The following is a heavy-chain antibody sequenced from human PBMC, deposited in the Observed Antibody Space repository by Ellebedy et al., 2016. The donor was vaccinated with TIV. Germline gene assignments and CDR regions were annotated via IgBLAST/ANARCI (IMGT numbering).Heavy chain of an antibody. Sequence: SETLSLTCAVYGGSFSGYYWSWIRQPPGKGLEWIGEINHSGSTNYNPSLKSRVTISVDTSKNQFSLKLSSVTAADTAVYYCARDRDYYGSGSPNIPIDYWGQGTLVTVSS. V-gene: IGHV4-34*01. CDR2: INHSGST. CDR3: ARDRDYYGSGSPNIPIDY. J-gene: IGHJ4*02. CDR1: GGSFSGYY. D-gene: IGHD3-10*01.